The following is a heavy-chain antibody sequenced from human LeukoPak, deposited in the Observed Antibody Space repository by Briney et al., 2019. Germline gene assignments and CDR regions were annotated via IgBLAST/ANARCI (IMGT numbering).Heavy chain of an antibody. CDR3: AKTYSSSWYEFDP. CDR2: ISYSGST. CDR1: GGSISSSSYY. Sequence: SETLSLTCTVSGGSISSSSYYWGWIRQPPGKGLEWIGSISYSGSTYYNPSLKSRVTISVDTSKNQFSLKLSSVTAADTAVYYCAKTYSSSWYEFDPWGQGILVTVSS. J-gene: IGHJ5*02. D-gene: IGHD6-13*01. V-gene: IGHV4-39*01.